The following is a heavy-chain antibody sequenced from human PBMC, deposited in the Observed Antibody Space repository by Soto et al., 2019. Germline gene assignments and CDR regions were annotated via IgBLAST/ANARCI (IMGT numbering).Heavy chain of an antibody. D-gene: IGHD2-21*01. V-gene: IGHV1-69*02. Sequence: QVQLVQSGAEVKKPGSSVKVSCEASGGSFISYTFTWVRQAPGQGLEWIGRIIPIQGRANYTLKLQDRVTITADRYTKTVYMELRSLRPEDTAVYYCAKSLLFVDHAYMDVWGKGTTVTVSS. CDR2: IIPIQGRA. CDR3: AKSLLFVDHAYMDV. CDR1: GGSFISYT. J-gene: IGHJ6*03.